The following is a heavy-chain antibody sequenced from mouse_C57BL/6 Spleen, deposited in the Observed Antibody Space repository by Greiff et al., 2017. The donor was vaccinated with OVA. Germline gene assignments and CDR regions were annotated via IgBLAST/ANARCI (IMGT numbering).Heavy chain of an antibody. CDR2: IDPSDSYT. CDR1: GYTFTSYW. Sequence: VQLQQPGAELVMPGASVKLSCKASGYTFTSYWMHWVKQRPGQGLEWIGEIDPSDSYTNYNQKFKGKSTLTVDKSSSTAYMQLSSLTSEDSAVYYCARREMRGYAMDYWGQGTSVTVSS. CDR3: ARREMRGYAMDY. J-gene: IGHJ4*01. V-gene: IGHV1-69*01.